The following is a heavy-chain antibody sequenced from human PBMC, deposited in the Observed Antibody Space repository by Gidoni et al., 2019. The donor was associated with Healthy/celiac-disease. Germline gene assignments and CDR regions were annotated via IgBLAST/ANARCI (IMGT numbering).Heavy chain of an antibody. J-gene: IGHJ4*02. CDR1: GFTFGDYA. V-gene: IGHV3-49*05. Sequence: EVQLVESGGGLVKPGRSLRLSCTASGFTFGDYAMSWFRQAPGKGLEWVGFIRSKAYGGTTEYAASVKGRFTISRDDSKSIAYLQMNSLKTEDTAVYYCTRDGPRATRSYFDYWGQGTLVTVSS. CDR2: IRSKAYGGTT. D-gene: IGHD2-2*01. CDR3: TRDGPRATRSYFDY.